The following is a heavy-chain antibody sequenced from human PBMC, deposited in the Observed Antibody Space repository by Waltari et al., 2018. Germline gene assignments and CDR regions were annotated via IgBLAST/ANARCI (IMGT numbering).Heavy chain of an antibody. V-gene: IGHV3-30-3*01. CDR3: ARDTGGGSGSYYNVGWFDP. J-gene: IGHJ5*02. D-gene: IGHD3-10*01. CDR2: ISDDGSNK. Sequence: QVQLVESGGGVVQPGRSLRLSCAASGFTFSSYAMHWVRQAPGKGLVWVAVISDDGSNKYYADSVKGRFTISRDNSKNTLYLQMNSLRAEDTAVYYCARDTGGGSGSYYNVGWFDPWGQGTLVTVSS. CDR1: GFTFSSYA.